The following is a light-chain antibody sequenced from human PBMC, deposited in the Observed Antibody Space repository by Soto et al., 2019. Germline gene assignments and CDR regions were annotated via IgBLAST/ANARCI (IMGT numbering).Light chain of an antibody. CDR2: AAS. CDR1: QDIRTD. V-gene: IGKV1-6*01. CDR3: LQDYNYPRT. Sequence: AIQMTQSPSSLSASVGDRVTITCRASQDIRTDLGWYQQKPGEAPKVLIYAASSLQSGVPSRFSGSGSGTDFTLTINSLQAEDFATYYCLQDYNYPRTFGQGPRWIS. J-gene: IGKJ1*01.